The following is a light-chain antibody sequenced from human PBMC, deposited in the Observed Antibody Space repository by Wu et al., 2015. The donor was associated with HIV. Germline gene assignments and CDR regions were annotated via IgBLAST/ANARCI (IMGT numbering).Light chain of an antibody. CDR3: QQYNNWPIT. V-gene: IGKV3-15*01. Sequence: EIVLTQSPATLSLSPGERATLSCRASQPVNSYLAWYQQRPGQAPRLLIYGASTRATGIPARFSGSGSGTEFTLTISSMQSGDFAVYYCQQYNNWPITFGQGTRLEIK. CDR2: GAS. J-gene: IGKJ5*01. CDR1: QPVNSY.